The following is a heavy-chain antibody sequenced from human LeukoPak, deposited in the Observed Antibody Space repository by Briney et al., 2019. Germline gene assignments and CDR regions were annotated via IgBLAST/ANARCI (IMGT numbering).Heavy chain of an antibody. CDR1: GFTFSSYA. CDR3: AKTGGRYYGVSFDY. J-gene: IGHJ4*02. CDR2: ISGSGGST. V-gene: IGHV3-23*01. D-gene: IGHD1-26*01. Sequence: GGSLRLSCAASGFTFSSYAMSWVRQAPGKGLDWVSAISGSGGSTYYADSVKGRFTISRDNSKNTLYLQINSLRAEDTAVYYGAKTGGRYYGVSFDYWGQGTLVTVSS.